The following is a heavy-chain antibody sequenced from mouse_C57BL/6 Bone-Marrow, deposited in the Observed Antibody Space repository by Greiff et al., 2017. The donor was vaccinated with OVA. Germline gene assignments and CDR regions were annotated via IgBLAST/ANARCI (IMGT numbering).Heavy chain of an antibody. Sequence: QVQLQQSGPELVKPGASVKISCKASGYAFSNSWMNWVKQRPGKGLEWIGRIYPGDGDTNYNGKFKGKATLTADKSSNTAYMELNSLTSEDSAVYYCASSYWGQGTTLTVSS. V-gene: IGHV1-82*01. CDR2: IYPGDGDT. J-gene: IGHJ2*01. CDR3: ASSY. CDR1: GYAFSNSW.